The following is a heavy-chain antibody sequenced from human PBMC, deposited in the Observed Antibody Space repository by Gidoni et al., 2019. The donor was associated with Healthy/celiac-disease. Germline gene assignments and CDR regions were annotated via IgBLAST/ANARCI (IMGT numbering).Heavy chain of an antibody. J-gene: IGHJ6*03. CDR3: ARDWGYCTNGVCYSPRYYYYYMDV. CDR2: ISAYNGNT. V-gene: IGHV1-18*04. D-gene: IGHD2-8*01. Sequence: QVQLLQSGAEVKKPGASVKVSCKASVYTFTSFLISWVRLAPGQGLEWMGWISAYNGNTNDAQKLQGRVTMTTDTSTSTAYMELRSLRSDETAVYYCARDWGYCTNGVCYSPRYYYYYMDVWGKGTTVTVSS. CDR1: VYTFTSFL.